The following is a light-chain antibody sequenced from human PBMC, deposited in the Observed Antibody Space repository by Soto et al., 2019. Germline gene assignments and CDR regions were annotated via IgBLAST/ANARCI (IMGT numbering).Light chain of an antibody. Sequence: EVVMTQSPATLSVSPGERATLSCRASQTVTSTYLAWYQQNPGQAPRLLIYGISSRATGVPDRFNGSGSGTDFTLTISRLEPEDFAVYYCQQYTDWPLTFGQGTKVDI. CDR3: QQYTDWPLT. CDR1: QTVTSTY. V-gene: IGKV3-20*01. CDR2: GIS. J-gene: IGKJ1*01.